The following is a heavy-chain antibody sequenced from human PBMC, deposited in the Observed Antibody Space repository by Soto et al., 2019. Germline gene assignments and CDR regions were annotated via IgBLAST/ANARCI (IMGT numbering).Heavy chain of an antibody. J-gene: IGHJ4*02. CDR3: ARGVVYTSGIDY. D-gene: IGHD2-8*02. CDR2: IYWEDDK. Sequence: QITLKESGPTLVKPTQTLTLTCTFSGFSLSTSGVGVGWIRQPPGMALEWLALIYWEDDKRYSPSLNFMLTITKCTPKNQSVLTKTNVGPVDTAPYYCARGVVYTSGIDYCGQGTSVSVSS. CDR1: GFSLSTSGVG. V-gene: IGHV2-5*02.